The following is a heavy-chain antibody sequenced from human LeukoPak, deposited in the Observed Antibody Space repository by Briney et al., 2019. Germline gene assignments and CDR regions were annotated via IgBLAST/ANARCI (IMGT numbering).Heavy chain of an antibody. J-gene: IGHJ1*01. Sequence: PGGSLRVSCAASGFTFSNYWMTWVRQAPGKGLEWVASIKEDGSEKSYVDSVKGRFTISRDNAKNSLFLQMNSLGAEDTAVYYCVRGGSYTFQPWGQGILVTVSS. V-gene: IGHV3-7*01. D-gene: IGHD1-26*01. CDR3: VRGGSYTFQP. CDR2: IKEDGSEK. CDR1: GFTFSNYW.